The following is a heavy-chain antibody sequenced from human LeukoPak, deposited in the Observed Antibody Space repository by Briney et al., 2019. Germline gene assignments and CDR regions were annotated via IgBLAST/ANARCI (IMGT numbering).Heavy chain of an antibody. CDR2: ISAYNGNT. J-gene: IGHJ5*02. CDR1: GYTFTSYG. Sequence: ASVKVSCKASGYTFTSYGISWVRQAPGQGLEWMGWISAYNGNTNYAQKLQGRVTMTTDTSTSTAYMELRSLRSDDTAVYYCARDLIYCSSTSCHRGWFDPWGQGTLVTVSS. CDR3: ARDLIYCSSTSCHRGWFDP. V-gene: IGHV1-18*04. D-gene: IGHD2-2*01.